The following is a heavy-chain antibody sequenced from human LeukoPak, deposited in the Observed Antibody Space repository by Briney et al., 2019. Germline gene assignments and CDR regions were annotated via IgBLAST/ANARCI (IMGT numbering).Heavy chain of an antibody. CDR2: ISDTGGST. D-gene: IGHD3-10*01. CDR1: GFTFSSYG. V-gene: IGHV3-23*01. Sequence: PGGSLRLSCAASGFTFSSYGMSWVRQAPGKGLEWVSSISDTGGSTYYADSVKGRFTISRDNSKNTLYLQMNSLRAEDTAVYYCAKTGGSGSYDCDYWGQGTLVTVSS. CDR3: AKTGGSGSYDCDY. J-gene: IGHJ4*02.